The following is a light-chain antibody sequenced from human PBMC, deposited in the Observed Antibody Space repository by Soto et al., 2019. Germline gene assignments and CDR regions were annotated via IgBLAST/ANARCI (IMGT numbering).Light chain of an antibody. V-gene: IGKV3-20*01. J-gene: IGKJ1*01. Sequence: EIVLTQSPGTLSLSPGERATLSCRASQNVGNNYLAWHQQKPGQAPRLLIYGVSVRATGIPDRFSGSGSGTDFTLTIGGLEPEDFAVYYCQQYGSSPTFGQGTKVDIK. CDR2: GVS. CDR1: QNVGNNY. CDR3: QQYGSSPT.